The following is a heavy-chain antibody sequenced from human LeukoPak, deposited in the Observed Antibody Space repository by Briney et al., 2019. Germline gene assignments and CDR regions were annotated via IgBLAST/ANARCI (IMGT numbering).Heavy chain of an antibody. Sequence: GGSLRLSCAASGFTFSSYGMHWVRQAPGKGLEWVAFIRNDGSNKYYADSVKGRFTISRDNSKNMVYLQMNSLSAEDTAVYYCAKGPNYDILTGWRKTYNGFDVWGQGTMVTVSS. CDR3: AKGPNYDILTGWRKTYNGFDV. D-gene: IGHD3-9*01. CDR2: IRNDGSNK. CDR1: GFTFSSYG. V-gene: IGHV3-30*02. J-gene: IGHJ3*01.